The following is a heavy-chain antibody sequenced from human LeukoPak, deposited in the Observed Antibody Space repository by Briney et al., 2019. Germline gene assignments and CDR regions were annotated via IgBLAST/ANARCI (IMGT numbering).Heavy chain of an antibody. Sequence: PSETLSLTCTVSGGSISSSSYYWGWIRQPPGKGLEWIGSIYYSGSTYYNPSLKSRFTISVDTSKNQFSLKLSSVTAADTAVYYCARVGPNSSRSYLGPYYFDYWGQGTLVTVSS. D-gene: IGHD6-13*01. V-gene: IGHV4-39*07. J-gene: IGHJ4*02. CDR2: IYYSGST. CDR1: GGSISSSSYY. CDR3: ARVGPNSSRSYLGPYYFDY.